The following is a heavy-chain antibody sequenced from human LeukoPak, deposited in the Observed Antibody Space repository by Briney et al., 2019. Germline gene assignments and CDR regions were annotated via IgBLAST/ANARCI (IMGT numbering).Heavy chain of an antibody. D-gene: IGHD6-19*01. Sequence: GGSLRLSCAASGFSISSYSMDWVRQAPGKGLEWVSSISSSTSYIYYADSVKGRFTISRDNAKNSLYLQMNSLRAEDTAVYYCARDYGSGWYEFDYWGQGTLVTVSS. CDR2: ISSSTSYI. V-gene: IGHV3-21*01. CDR1: GFSISSYS. J-gene: IGHJ4*02. CDR3: ARDYGSGWYEFDY.